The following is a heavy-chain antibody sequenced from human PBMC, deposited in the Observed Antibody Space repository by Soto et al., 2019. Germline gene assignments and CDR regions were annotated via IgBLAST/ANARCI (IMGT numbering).Heavy chain of an antibody. CDR2: IYRGVAT. J-gene: IGHJ3*02. V-gene: IGHV3-53*01. CDR3: ARDRSDSSRADSFDI. CDR1: GFNVSNNY. Sequence: GGSLRLSCAVSGFNVSNNYMSWVRQAPGKGREWVSVIYRGVATHYADSVKGRFTVSRDNSKNTVYLQMNSLRAEDTAVYYCARDRSDSSRADSFDIWGPGTMVTVSS. D-gene: IGHD6-25*01.